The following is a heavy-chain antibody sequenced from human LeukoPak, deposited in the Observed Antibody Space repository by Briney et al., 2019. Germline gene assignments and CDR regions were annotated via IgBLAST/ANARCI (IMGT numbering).Heavy chain of an antibody. CDR1: GGSIRNYN. D-gene: IGHD6-25*01. CDR3: TXXXXXXAAQYGY. J-gene: IGHJ4*02. Sequence: PETLSLTCTDSGGSIRNYNWRWIWPPPGKGLERVGYIYYGGTTNYTPTLKSRAAISAATSNTRSSLNRNSVTAAHTTLHYSTXXXXXXAAQYGYRGQXTLGTVSS. CDR2: IYYGGTT. V-gene: IGHV4-59*03.